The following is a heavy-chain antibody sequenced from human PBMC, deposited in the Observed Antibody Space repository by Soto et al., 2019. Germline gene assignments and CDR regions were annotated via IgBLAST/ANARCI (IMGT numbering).Heavy chain of an antibody. CDR2: IIPIVGTG. CDR3: ARVVILVPTASTHYYYHMDV. V-gene: IGHV1-69*01. J-gene: IGHJ6*02. CDR1: GGTFSNYA. Sequence: QVQLVQSGAEVRKPGSSVTVSCKASGGTFSNYAISWVRQAPGQGLEWMGGIIPIVGTGSYAQKFQGRVTITADEPTTTAYMELRSLRFEDTAVYYCARVVILVPTASTHYYYHMDVWGPGTKVTVSS. D-gene: IGHD2-2*01.